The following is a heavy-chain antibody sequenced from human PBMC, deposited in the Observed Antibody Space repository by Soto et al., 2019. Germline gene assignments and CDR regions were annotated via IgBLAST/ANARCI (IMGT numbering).Heavy chain of an antibody. J-gene: IGHJ6*02. CDR2: ILYTGNT. D-gene: IGHD3-10*01. Sequence: SETLSLTCTVSGSSVSSYYLSWIRQPPGKGLEWLGYILYTGNTNYNPSLKSRVSMSVDTSKNQVSLKLSAVTAADTAVYFCARAAYGSGSYYAPYYYYAMDVWGQGTTVTVSS. V-gene: IGHV4-59*02. CDR3: ARAAYGSGSYYAPYYYYAMDV. CDR1: GSSVSSYY.